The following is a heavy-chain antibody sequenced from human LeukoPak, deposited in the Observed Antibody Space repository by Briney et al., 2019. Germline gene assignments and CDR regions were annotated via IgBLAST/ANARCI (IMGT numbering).Heavy chain of an antibody. CDR3: ARLHSSGWYGWSEEREYYYYGMDV. V-gene: IGHV4-30-2*01. J-gene: IGHJ6*02. CDR2: IYHSGST. D-gene: IGHD6-19*01. CDR1: GGSISSGGYY. Sequence: SETLSLTCTVSGGSISSGGYYWSWIRQPPGKGLEWIGYIYHSGSTYYNPSLKSRVTISVDTSKNQFSLKLSSVTVADTAVYYCARLHSSGWYGWSEEREYYYYGMDVWGQGTTVTVSS.